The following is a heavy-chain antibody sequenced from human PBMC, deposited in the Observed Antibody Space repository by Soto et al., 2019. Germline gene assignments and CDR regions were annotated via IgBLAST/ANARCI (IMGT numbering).Heavy chain of an antibody. CDR1: GYTFTGYY. D-gene: IGHD6-13*01. CDR3: ARVRTIAAAGTTLYNWFDP. CDR2: INPNSGGT. J-gene: IGHJ5*02. V-gene: IGHV1-2*02. Sequence: QVQLVQSGAEVKKPGASVKVSCKASGYTFTGYYMHWVRQAPGQGLEWMGWINPNSGGTNYAQKLQGRVTMTTDTSTSTAYMELRSLRSDDTAVYYCARVRTIAAAGTTLYNWFDPWGQGTLVTVSS.